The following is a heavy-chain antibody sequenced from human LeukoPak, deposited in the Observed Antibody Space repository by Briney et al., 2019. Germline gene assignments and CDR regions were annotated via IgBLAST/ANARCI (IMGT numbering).Heavy chain of an antibody. D-gene: IGHD6-19*01. J-gene: IGHJ4*02. V-gene: IGHV4-4*02. CDR2: IYHTGST. Sequence: PSETLSLTCAVSGGSISSNNWWHWVRQPPGKGLEWIGEIYHTGSTIYNASLKSRVTLSVDKPRNQSSLNLRSVAAADTAVYYCAREIAVAGAASLDYWGQGILVTVS. CDR3: AREIAVAGAASLDY. CDR1: GGSISSNNW.